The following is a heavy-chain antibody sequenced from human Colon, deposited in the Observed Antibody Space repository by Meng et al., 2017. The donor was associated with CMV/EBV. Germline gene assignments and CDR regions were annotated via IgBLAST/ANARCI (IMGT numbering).Heavy chain of an antibody. J-gene: IGHJ4*02. Sequence: CKASGFTFRDCYIRWVRQAPGRGLEWMGIMTPDGGSTSNAEEFQGRVTMTSDTSTSTVYMELSSLRSEDTAMYYCARTGRTSCHFDHWGQGSLVTVSS. D-gene: IGHD2-2*01. CDR1: GFTFRDCY. CDR2: MTPDGGST. V-gene: IGHV1-46*01. CDR3: ARTGRTSCHFDH.